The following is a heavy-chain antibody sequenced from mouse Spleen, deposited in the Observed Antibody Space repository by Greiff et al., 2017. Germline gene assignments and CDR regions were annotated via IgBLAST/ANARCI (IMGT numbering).Heavy chain of an antibody. V-gene: IGHV14-2*01. D-gene: IGHD4-1*01. CDR1: GFNITDYY. J-gene: IGHJ2*01. Sequence: EVQLQQSGAELVKPGASVKLSCTASGFNITDYYMHWVKQRTEQGLEWIGRIDPEDGDTNYAAKFQGKATITADTSSNTAYLQLSSLTSEDTAVYYCARGWDDYWGQGTTLTVPS. CDR3: ARGWDDY. CDR2: IDPEDGDT.